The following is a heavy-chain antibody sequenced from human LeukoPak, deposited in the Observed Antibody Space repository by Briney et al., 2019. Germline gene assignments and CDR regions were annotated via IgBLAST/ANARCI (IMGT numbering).Heavy chain of an antibody. CDR1: GGSISSYY. CDR2: TYYSGST. CDR3: AAAGYSSGWYEGPFDY. Sequence: SETLSLTCTVSGGSISSYYWSWIRQPPGKGLEWIGYTYYSGSTNYNPSLKSRVTISVDTSKNQFSLKLSSVTAADTAVYYCAAAGYSSGWYEGPFDYWGQGTLVTVSS. J-gene: IGHJ4*02. D-gene: IGHD6-19*01. V-gene: IGHV4-59*01.